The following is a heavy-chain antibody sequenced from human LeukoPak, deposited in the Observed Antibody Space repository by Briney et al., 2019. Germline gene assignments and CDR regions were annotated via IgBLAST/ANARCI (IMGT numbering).Heavy chain of an antibody. CDR1: VYTFTSNY. J-gene: IGHJ4*02. CDR2: IYPRDGST. Sequence: ASVKVSCKASVYTFTSNYIHWVRQAHGQGLEWMGMIYPRDGSTSYAQKFQGGVTVTRDTSTSTVLMELSGLRSEDTAVYYCARDQEGFDYWGQGTLVTVSS. CDR3: ARDQEGFDY. V-gene: IGHV1-46*01.